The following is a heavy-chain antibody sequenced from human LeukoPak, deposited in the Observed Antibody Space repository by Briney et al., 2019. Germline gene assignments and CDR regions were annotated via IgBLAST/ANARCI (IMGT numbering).Heavy chain of an antibody. D-gene: IGHD4-17*01. V-gene: IGHV3-30*18. J-gene: IGHJ4*02. CDR1: GFTFSSYV. CDR2: ISYDGSNK. Sequence: PGGSLRLSCAASGFTFSSYVMHWVRQAPGKGLEWVAFISYDGSNKYYADSVKGRCTISRDNSKNTVYLHMNSLRAEDTAVYYCAKDMDHDYDDYGFDYWGQGTPVTVSS. CDR3: AKDMDHDYDDYGFDY.